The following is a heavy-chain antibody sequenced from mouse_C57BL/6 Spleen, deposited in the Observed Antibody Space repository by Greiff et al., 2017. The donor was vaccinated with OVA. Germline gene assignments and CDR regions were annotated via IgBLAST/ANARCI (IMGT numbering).Heavy chain of an antibody. CDR2: INPSTGGT. J-gene: IGHJ1*03. CDR3: ARNYDYDWYFDV. CDR1: GYSFTGYY. D-gene: IGHD2-4*01. Sequence: VQLQQSGPELVKPGASVKISCKASGYSFTGYYMNWVKQSPEKSLEWIGEINPSTGGTTYNQKFKAKATLTVDKSSSTAYMPLKSLTSEDSAVYYCARNYDYDWYFDVWGTGTTVTVSS. V-gene: IGHV1-42*01.